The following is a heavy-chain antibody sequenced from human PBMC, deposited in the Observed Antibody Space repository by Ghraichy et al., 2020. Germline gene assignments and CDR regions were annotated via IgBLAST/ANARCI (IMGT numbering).Heavy chain of an antibody. D-gene: IGHD3-10*01. J-gene: IGHJ6*02. CDR2: INHSGST. V-gene: IGHV4-34*01. CDR3: RGESYYGSGSPGYYYYGMDV. CDR1: GGSFSGYY. Sequence: SQTLSLTCAVYGGSFSGYYWSWIRQPPGKGLEWIGEINHSGSTNYNPSLKSRVTISVDTSKNQFSLKLSSVTAADTAVYYCRGESYYGSGSPGYYYYGMDVWGQGTTFTVSS.